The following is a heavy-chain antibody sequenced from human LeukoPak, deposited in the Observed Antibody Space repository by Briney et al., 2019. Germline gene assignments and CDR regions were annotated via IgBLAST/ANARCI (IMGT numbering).Heavy chain of an antibody. Sequence: ASVKVSCKASGYTFTGYYMHWVRQAPGQGLEWMGWINPNSGGTNYAQKFQGRVTMTRDPSISTAYMELSSLRSDDTAVYYCARRGSHCSGSSCYGTFDYWGQGTLVTVSS. CDR2: INPNSGGT. V-gene: IGHV1-2*02. CDR1: GYTFTGYY. CDR3: ARRGSHCSGSSCYGTFDY. J-gene: IGHJ4*02. D-gene: IGHD2-15*01.